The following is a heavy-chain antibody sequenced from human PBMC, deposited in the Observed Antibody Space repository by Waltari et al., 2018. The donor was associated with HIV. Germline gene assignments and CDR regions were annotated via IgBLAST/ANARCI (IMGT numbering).Heavy chain of an antibody. D-gene: IGHD3-22*01. J-gene: IGHJ3*02. CDR2: DYYSGST. CDR3: AGVRITMIVARPNDAFDI. V-gene: IGHV4-59*01. Sequence: QVQLQESGPGLVKPSETLSLTCTVSGGSISSYYWSWIRQPPGQGLEWIGHDYYSGSTNYNPSLKSRVTISVDTSKNQFSLKLSSVTAADTAVYYCAGVRITMIVARPNDAFDIWGQGTMVTVSS. CDR1: GGSISSYY.